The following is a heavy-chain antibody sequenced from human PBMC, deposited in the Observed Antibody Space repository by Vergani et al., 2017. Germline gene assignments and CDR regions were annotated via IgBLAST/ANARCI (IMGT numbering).Heavy chain of an antibody. CDR3: TRDVADTHSSIWPLNYHYFMDV. CDR2: ISYNGGNQ. Sequence: VQLVESGGGLVQPGGSLRLSCAASGFTFSSYAMSWVRQVPGKGLEWVAFISYNGGNQYYADSVQGRFTISRDNTKNILYLQMSSLRVEDTALYYCTRDVADTHSSIWPLNYHYFMDVWGEGTTVTVSS. J-gene: IGHJ6*03. D-gene: IGHD6-13*01. CDR1: GFTFSSYA. V-gene: IGHV3-30*03.